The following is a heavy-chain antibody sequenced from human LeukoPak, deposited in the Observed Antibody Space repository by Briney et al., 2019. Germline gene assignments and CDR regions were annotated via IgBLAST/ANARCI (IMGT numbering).Heavy chain of an antibody. CDR2: ISAYNGNT. V-gene: IGHV1-18*01. CDR1: GYTFTSYG. Sequence: ASVKVSCKASGYTFTSYGISWERQAPGQGLEWMGWISAYNGNTNYAQKLQGRVTMTTDTSTSTAYMELRSLRSDDTVVYYCARATFSVVVTADPLDYWGQGTLVTVSS. D-gene: IGHD2-21*02. J-gene: IGHJ4*02. CDR3: ARATFSVVVTADPLDY.